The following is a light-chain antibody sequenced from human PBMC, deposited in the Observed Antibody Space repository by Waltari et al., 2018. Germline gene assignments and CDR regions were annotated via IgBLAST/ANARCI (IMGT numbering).Light chain of an antibody. Sequence: QSVLTQPPSASGTPGQRVTISCSGSSSNIGSNTVNWYQQLPGTAPKLLIYSNNPRPSGFPDRFSGSKSGTSASLAISGLQSEDEADYYCAAWDDSLNGFWVFGGGTKLTVL. CDR1: SSNIGSNT. J-gene: IGLJ3*02. CDR2: SNN. V-gene: IGLV1-44*01. CDR3: AAWDDSLNGFWV.